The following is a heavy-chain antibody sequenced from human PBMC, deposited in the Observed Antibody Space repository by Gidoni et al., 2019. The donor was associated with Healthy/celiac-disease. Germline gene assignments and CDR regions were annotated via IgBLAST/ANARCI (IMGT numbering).Heavy chain of an antibody. CDR1: GGSIRSYY. V-gene: IGHV4-4*07. CDR3: ARDTWFGELANWFDP. D-gene: IGHD3-10*01. CDR2: IYTSGST. Sequence: QVQLQESGPGLVKPSETLSLTCTVSGGSIRSYYWRWIRQPAGKGLEWIGRIYTSGSTNYNPSLKSRVTMSVDMSKNQFSLKLSSVTAADTAVYYCARDTWFGELANWFDPWGQGTLVTVSS. J-gene: IGHJ5*02.